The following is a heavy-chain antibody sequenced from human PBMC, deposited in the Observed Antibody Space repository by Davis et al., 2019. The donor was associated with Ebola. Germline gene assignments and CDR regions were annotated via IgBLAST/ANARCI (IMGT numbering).Heavy chain of an antibody. CDR3: AREWSGSLGPFDY. V-gene: IGHV1-69*13. D-gene: IGHD3-3*01. CDR2: IIPIFGTA. Sequence: AASVKVSCKASGGTFSSYAISWVRQAPGQGLEWMGGIIPIFGTANYAQKFQGRVTITADESTSTAYMELSSLRSEDTAVYYCAREWSGSLGPFDYWGQGTLVTVSS. CDR1: GGTFSSYA. J-gene: IGHJ4*02.